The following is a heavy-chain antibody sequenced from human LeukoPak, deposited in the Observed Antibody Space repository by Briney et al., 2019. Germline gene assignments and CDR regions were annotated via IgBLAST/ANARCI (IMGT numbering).Heavy chain of an antibody. J-gene: IGHJ4*02. D-gene: IGHD3-3*01. Sequence: GESLMTHCHGFGCRYNSYWIPWGRQMPGQGLEWMGVIYPGDSNTNYSPSFQGQVTISADKSTSTAYLQWTSLKASATCSYCCRRSPPGVRIDGWFGCIGVVYRGQRTLGTVSS. CDR1: GCRYNSYW. V-gene: IGHV5-51*01. CDR3: RRSPPGVRIDGWFGCIGVVY. CDR2: IYPGDSNT.